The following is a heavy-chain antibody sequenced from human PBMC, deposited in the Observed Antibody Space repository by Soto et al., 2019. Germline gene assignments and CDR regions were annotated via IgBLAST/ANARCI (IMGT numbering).Heavy chain of an antibody. CDR1: GFSLSTSGVG. J-gene: IGHJ4*02. CDR3: ANSMSGVFYTYFDT. V-gene: IGHV2-5*02. D-gene: IGHD3-9*01. CDR2: IYWDDDK. Sequence: QITLKESGPTLVKPTQTLTLTCTFSGFSLSTSGVGVGWIRQPPGKALEWLALIYWDDDKRYSPSLKSRLTTPKNPPKNRVVLKMTTVDPGDPAKYCCANSMSGVFYTYFDTGGQGPL.